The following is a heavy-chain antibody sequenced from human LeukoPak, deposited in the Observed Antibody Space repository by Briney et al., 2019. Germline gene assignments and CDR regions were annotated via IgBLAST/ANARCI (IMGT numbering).Heavy chain of an antibody. CDR1: GGSIRSYY. D-gene: IGHD5-24*01. J-gene: IGHJ4*02. CDR3: ARDQGGDGYNNYFDY. CDR2: IYYSGST. Sequence: SETLSLTCTVSGGSIRSYYWSWIRQPPGKGLEWIGYIYYSGSTNYNPSLKSRVTISVDTSKNQFSLKLSSVTAADTAVYYCARDQGGDGYNNYFDYWGQGTLVTVSS. V-gene: IGHV4-59*01.